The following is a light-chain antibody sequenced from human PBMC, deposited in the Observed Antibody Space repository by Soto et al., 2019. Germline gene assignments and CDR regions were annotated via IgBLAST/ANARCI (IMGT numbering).Light chain of an antibody. J-gene: IGKJ1*01. CDR1: QSVSSN. CDR3: QHYNNWPPWT. V-gene: IGKV3-15*01. Sequence: EIVLTQSPATLSVSPGERATLSCRASQSVSSNLAWYQQKRGQAPRLLIYGASTRATGIPARFSGSGSGREFTLTISSLQSEDFAVYYCQHYNNWPPWTFGQGTKVE. CDR2: GAS.